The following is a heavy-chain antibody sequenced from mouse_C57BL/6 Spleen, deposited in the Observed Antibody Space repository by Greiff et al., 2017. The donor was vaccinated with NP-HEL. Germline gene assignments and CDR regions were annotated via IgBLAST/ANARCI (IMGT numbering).Heavy chain of an antibody. CDR1: GFNIKDYY. CDR2: IDPEDGET. J-gene: IGHJ2*01. CDR3: GPTSVRGYFGD. Sequence: EVKLMESGAELVKPGASVKLSCTASGFNIKDYYMHWVKQRTEQGLEWIGRIDPEDGETKYAPKFQGKATITADTSSNTAYLQLSSLTSEDTAVSYRGPTSVRGYFGDWGQGTTLPGPS. D-gene: IGHD2-10*01. V-gene: IGHV14-2*01.